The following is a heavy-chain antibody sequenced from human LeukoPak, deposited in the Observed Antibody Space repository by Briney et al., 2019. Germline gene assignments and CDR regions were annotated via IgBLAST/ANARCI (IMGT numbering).Heavy chain of an antibody. CDR2: INHSGST. D-gene: IGHD5-18*01. V-gene: IGHV4-34*01. J-gene: IGHJ4*02. CDR1: GGSFSGYY. CDR3: ARGRRSPQRNTAMVS. Sequence: PSETLSLTCAVYGGSFSGYYWSWIRQPPGKGLEWIGEINHSGSTNYDPSLRSRVTISVDTSKNQFSLKLSSVTTADTAVYYCARGRRSPQRNTAMVSWGQGTLVTVSS.